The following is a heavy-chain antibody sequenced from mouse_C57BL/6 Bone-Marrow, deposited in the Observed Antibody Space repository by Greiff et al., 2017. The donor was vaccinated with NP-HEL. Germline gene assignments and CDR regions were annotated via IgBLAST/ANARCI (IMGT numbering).Heavy chain of an antibody. Sequence: VQLQESGAELARPGASVKLSCKASGYTFTSYGISWVKQITGQGLEWIGEIYPRSGNTYYNEKFKGKATLTADKSSSTAYMELRSLTSEDSAVYFCAREEIYYYGWFAYWGQGTLVTVSA. V-gene: IGHV1-81*01. CDR1: GYTFTSYG. CDR2: IYPRSGNT. D-gene: IGHD1-1*01. J-gene: IGHJ3*01. CDR3: AREEIYYYGWFAY.